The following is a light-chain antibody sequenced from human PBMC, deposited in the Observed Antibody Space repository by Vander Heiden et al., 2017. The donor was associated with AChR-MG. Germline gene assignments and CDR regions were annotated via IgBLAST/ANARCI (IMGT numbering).Light chain of an antibody. V-gene: IGLV1-40*01. Sequence: QSVLTQPPSVSVAPGQRFTISCTGTSSNIRSGYDVHWYKHLPGAAPKLLIYGNTNRTSGVPDRFSGSKSGISASLAITGLQAEDEADYYCQSYDSSLSGSVFGGGTKLAVL. CDR3: QSYDSSLSGSV. J-gene: IGLJ2*01. CDR1: SSNIRSGYD. CDR2: GNT.